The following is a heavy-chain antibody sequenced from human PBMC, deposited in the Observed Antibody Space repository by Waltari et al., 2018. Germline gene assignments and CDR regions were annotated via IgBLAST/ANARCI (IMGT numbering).Heavy chain of an antibody. Sequence: QVQLQESGPGLVKPSQTLSPTCAVSGASIRSSNYWTWIRQPAGKGLEWMGLIYTSGSTNYNPSLKSRVTISVDASKNQFSLKLSSVTAADTAVYYCARELGNWGQGTLVTVSA. CDR3: ARELGN. CDR2: IYTSGST. CDR1: GASIRSSNY. V-gene: IGHV4-61*02. J-gene: IGHJ4*02.